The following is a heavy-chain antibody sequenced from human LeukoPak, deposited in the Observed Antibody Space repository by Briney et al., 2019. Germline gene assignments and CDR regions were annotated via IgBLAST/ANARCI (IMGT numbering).Heavy chain of an antibody. V-gene: IGHV3-20*04. J-gene: IGHJ3*02. CDR1: GFTFDDYG. Sequence: GGSLRLSCAASGFTFDDYGMSWVRQAPGKGLEWVSGINWNGGSTGYADSVKGRFTISRDNAKNSLYLQMNSPRAEDTALYYCARAKWTLEAFDIWGQGTMVTVSS. CDR2: INWNGGST. D-gene: IGHD1-26*01. CDR3: ARAKWTLEAFDI.